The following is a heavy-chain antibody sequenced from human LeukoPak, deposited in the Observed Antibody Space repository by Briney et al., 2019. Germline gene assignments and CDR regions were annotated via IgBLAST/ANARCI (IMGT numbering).Heavy chain of an antibody. CDR1: GFTFSSYS. CDR3: ARGDGYFLRYFDY. V-gene: IGHV3-21*01. CDR2: ISSSSSYI. Sequence: PGGSLRLSCAASGFTFSSYSMNWVRQAPGKGLEWVSSISSSSSYIYYADSVKGRFTISRDKAKNSLYLQMNSLRAEDTAVYYCARGDGYFLRYFDYWGQGTLVTVSS. D-gene: IGHD3-22*01. J-gene: IGHJ4*02.